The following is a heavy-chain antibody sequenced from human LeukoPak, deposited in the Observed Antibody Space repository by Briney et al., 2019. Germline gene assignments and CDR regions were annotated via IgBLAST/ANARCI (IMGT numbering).Heavy chain of an antibody. Sequence: SVKVSCKASGGTFSSYAISWVRQAPGQGLERMGGIIPIFGTANYAQKFQGRVTITADESTSTAYMELSSLRSEDTAVYYCARAAVAGTGYFDYWGQGTLVTVSS. CDR3: ARAAVAGTGYFDY. CDR2: IIPIFGTA. CDR1: GGTFSSYA. D-gene: IGHD6-19*01. V-gene: IGHV1-69*13. J-gene: IGHJ4*02.